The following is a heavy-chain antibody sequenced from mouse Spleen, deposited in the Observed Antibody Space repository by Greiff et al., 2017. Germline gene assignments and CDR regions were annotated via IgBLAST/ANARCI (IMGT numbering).Heavy chain of an antibody. J-gene: IGHJ2*01. CDR3: ARDRGSSGSNYFDY. CDR1: GFTFSSYA. D-gene: IGHD3-1*01. CDR2: ISSGGSYT. V-gene: IGHV5-9-4*01. Sequence: EVKVVESGGGLVKPGGSLKLSCAASGFTFSSYAMSWVRQSPEKRLEWVAEISSGGSYTYYPDTVTGRFTISRDNAKNTLYLEMSSLRSEDTAMYYCARDRGSSGSNYFDYWGQGTTLTVSS.